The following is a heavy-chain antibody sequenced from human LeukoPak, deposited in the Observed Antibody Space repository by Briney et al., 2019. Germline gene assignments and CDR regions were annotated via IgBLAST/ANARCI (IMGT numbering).Heavy chain of an antibody. J-gene: IGHJ4*02. Sequence: PGGSLRLSCAASGFTFSSYAMSWVRQAPGKGLEWVSPISSSGHSTYYADSVKGRFTISRDNSKNTLYLQMNSLRVEDTAVYYCAKGGFSYGYVDYWGQGTLVTVSS. CDR1: GFTFSSYA. V-gene: IGHV3-23*01. CDR2: ISSSGHST. D-gene: IGHD5-18*01. CDR3: AKGGFSYGYVDY.